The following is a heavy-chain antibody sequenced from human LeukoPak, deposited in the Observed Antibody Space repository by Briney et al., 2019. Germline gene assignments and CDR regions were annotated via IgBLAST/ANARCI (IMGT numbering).Heavy chain of an antibody. CDR3: ARGVPNSGNYYWFDP. J-gene: IGHJ5*02. V-gene: IGHV4-61*02. D-gene: IGHD1-26*01. CDR1: GGSISSGSYY. CDR2: IYTSGST. Sequence: SETLSLTCTVPGGSISSGSYYWSWIRQPAGKGLEWVGRIYTSGSTNYNPSLKSRLTISVDTSKNQFSLKLSSVTAADTAVYYCARGVPNSGNYYWFDPWGQGTLVTVSS.